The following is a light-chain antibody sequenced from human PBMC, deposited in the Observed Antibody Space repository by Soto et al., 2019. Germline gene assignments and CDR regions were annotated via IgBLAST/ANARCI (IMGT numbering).Light chain of an antibody. CDR3: QQYGPSPMYT. V-gene: IGKV3-20*01. J-gene: IGKJ2*01. Sequence: EIVLTQSPGTLSLSPGERATLSCRASQTVSSSYLAWYQQKPGQAPRLLIYGASTRATGIPGRFSGSASGTDFTLAISRLEPEDFAVYYCQQYGPSPMYTFGQGTNLVIK. CDR1: QTVSSSY. CDR2: GAS.